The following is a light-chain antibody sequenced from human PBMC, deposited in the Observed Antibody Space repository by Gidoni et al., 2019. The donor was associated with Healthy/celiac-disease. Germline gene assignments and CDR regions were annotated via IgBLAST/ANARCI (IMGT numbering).Light chain of an antibody. Sequence: SSELTHDPAVSVALVQTVRCTCQVDSLRSYYASWYQQKPGQAPVLVIYGKTNRPSGIPDRFSGSSSGNTASLTITGAQAEDEADYYCNSRDSSGNHPYVVFGGGTKLTVL. CDR3: NSRDSSGNHPYVV. J-gene: IGLJ2*01. V-gene: IGLV3-19*01. CDR1: SLRSYY. CDR2: GKT.